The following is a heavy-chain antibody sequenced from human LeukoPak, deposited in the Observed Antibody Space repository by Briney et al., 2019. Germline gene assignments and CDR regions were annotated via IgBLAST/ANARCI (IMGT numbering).Heavy chain of an antibody. Sequence: GGSRRLSCAASGFTVSSNYMSWVRQAPGKGLEWVSVIYSGGSTYYADSVKGRFTISRDNSKNTLYLQMNSLRAEDTAVYYCVRGRGIGVAGSFYNGMDVWGQGTTVTVSS. J-gene: IGHJ6*02. CDR2: IYSGGST. D-gene: IGHD6-19*01. CDR3: VRGRGIGVAGSFYNGMDV. V-gene: IGHV3-66*01. CDR1: GFTVSSNY.